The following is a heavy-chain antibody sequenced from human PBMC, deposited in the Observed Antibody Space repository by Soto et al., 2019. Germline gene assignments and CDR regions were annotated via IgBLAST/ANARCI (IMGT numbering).Heavy chain of an antibody. CDR1: GFTFSSYG. V-gene: IGHV3-33*01. CDR2: IWYDGSNK. J-gene: IGHJ6*02. Sequence: QVQLVESGGGVVQPGTSLRLSCAASGFTFSSYGMHWVRQAPGKGLQWVAVIWYDGSNKYYADSVKGRFTISRDNSKNRLYLRIVSRRAEDTAVFYCASAGIKAAASTYGMGVWGQGTTVTVS. CDR3: ASAGIKAAASTYGMGV. D-gene: IGHD6-13*01.